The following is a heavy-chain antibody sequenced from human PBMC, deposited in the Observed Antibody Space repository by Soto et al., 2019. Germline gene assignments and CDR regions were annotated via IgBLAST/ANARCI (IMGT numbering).Heavy chain of an antibody. CDR1: GFTFSSYG. J-gene: IGHJ6*02. D-gene: IGHD6-13*01. Sequence: PGGSLRLSCAASGFTFSSYGMHWVSQAPGKGLEWVAVIWYDGSNKYYADSVKGRFTISRDNSKNTLYLQMNSLRAEDTAVYYCARGARSSSWFGGYYYYYGMDVWGQGTTVTVSS. CDR2: IWYDGSNK. V-gene: IGHV3-33*01. CDR3: ARGARSSSWFGGYYYYYGMDV.